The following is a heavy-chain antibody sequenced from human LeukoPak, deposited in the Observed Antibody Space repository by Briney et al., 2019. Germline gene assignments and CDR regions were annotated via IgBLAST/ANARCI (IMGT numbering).Heavy chain of an antibody. CDR1: GYSFTAYS. J-gene: IGHJ6*02. D-gene: IGHD3-3*01. V-gene: IGHV1-2*02. CDR2: INPNSGGT. CDR3: AREGYDLNQNHDLDV. Sequence: GASVKVSCKTSGYSFTAYSIHWVRQAPGQGLEWMGWINPNSGGTKYTQKFQDRVTMTRDTSITTAHMELSSLRSDDTAVYYCAREGYDLNQNHDLDVWGQGTTVTVSS.